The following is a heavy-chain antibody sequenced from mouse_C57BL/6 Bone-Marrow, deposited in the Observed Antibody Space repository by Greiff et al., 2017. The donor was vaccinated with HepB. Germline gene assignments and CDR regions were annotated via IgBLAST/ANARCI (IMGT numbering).Heavy chain of an antibody. CDR2: IDPENGDT. CDR3: TTWRRMGYYGIRYYAMDY. D-gene: IGHD1-1*01. Sequence: VQLQQSGAELVRPGASVKLSCTASGFNIKDDYMHWVKQRPEQGLEWIGWIDPENGDTEYASNFQGKATITADTSSHTAYLQGSSLTSEDTAVYYCTTWRRMGYYGIRYYAMDYWGQGTSVTVSS. J-gene: IGHJ4*01. CDR1: GFNIKDDY. V-gene: IGHV14-4*01.